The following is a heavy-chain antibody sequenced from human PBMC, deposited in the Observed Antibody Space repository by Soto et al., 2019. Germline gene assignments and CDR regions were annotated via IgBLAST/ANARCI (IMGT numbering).Heavy chain of an antibody. V-gene: IGHV3-23*01. Sequence: GGSLRLSCAASGFTFSSYAMSWVRQAPGKGLEWVSAISGSGGSTYYAGSVKGRLTISRDNSKNTLYLQMNSLRAEDTAVYYCAKDHIVVVPAAYDYWGQGTLVTVSS. CDR3: AKDHIVVVPAAYDY. CDR2: ISGSGGST. D-gene: IGHD2-2*01. J-gene: IGHJ4*02. CDR1: GFTFSSYA.